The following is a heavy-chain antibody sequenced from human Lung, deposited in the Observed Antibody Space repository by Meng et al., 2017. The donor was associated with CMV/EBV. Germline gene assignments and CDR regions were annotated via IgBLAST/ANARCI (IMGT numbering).Heavy chain of an antibody. CDR3: ATDAVARGDY. D-gene: IGHD6-19*01. J-gene: IGHJ4*02. CDR1: RGRFGNYG. V-gene: IGHV1-69*10. CDR2: IIPFLGVA. Sequence: SXXVSCKASRGRFGNYGISWARQAPGQGLEWMGGIIPFLGVASYAPKFKGRFTITTDKSTGTVYMDLCSLRSEDTAVYYCATDAVARGDYWGQGTMVTVSS.